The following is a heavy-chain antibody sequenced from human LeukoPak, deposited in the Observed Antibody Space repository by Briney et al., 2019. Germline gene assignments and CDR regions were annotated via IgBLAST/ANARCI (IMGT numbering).Heavy chain of an antibody. D-gene: IGHD1-20*01. J-gene: IGHJ4*02. CDR2: ISSRSTTI. CDR1: GFTFSSYS. CDR3: ARELPLSRITGTTDC. Sequence: LSGGSLRLSCAASGFTFSSYSMNWVRQAPGKGLEWISYISSRSTTIYYADSVKGRFTISRDNAKNSLYLQMKSLRDEDTAVYYCARELPLSRITGTTDCWGQGTLVTVSS. V-gene: IGHV3-48*02.